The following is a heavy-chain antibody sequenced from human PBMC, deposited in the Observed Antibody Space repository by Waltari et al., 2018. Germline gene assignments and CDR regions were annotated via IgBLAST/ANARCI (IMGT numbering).Heavy chain of an antibody. V-gene: IGHV3-53*01. CDR3: ARAGDSIYYYGMDV. J-gene: IGHJ6*02. CDR1: GFTVSSNY. Sequence: EVQLVESGGGLIQPGGSLRLSCAASGFTVSSNYMSWVRQAPGKGLEWVSVIYSGGSTYYADSVKGRFTISRDNSKNTLYLQMNSLRAEDTAVYYCARAGDSIYYYGMDVWGQGTTVTVSS. CDR2: IYSGGST. D-gene: IGHD3-10*01.